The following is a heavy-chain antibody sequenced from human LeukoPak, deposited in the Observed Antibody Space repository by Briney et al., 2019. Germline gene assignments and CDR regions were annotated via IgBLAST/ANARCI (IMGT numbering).Heavy chain of an antibody. V-gene: IGHV4-4*02. CDR1: GGSINSAQW. CDR3: HLVRRDQDH. Sequence: PSETLSLTCAVSGGSINSAQWWTWVRPPPGKGLEWTGEIYHSGITNYKPSLKSRVTISVDKSQNQFALKLSSVTASDTAVYYCHLVRRDQDHWGQGTLVTVPS. D-gene: IGHD2-2*01. J-gene: IGHJ4*02. CDR2: IYHSGIT.